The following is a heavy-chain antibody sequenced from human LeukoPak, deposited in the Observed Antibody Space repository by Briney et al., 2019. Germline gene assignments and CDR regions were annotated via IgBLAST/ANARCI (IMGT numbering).Heavy chain of an antibody. V-gene: IGHV1-2*02. CDR2: INPNSGGT. J-gene: IGHJ6*03. D-gene: IGHD3-10*01. CDR3: ARDLWFGELLSGKYYYYYYMDV. CDR1: GYTFTGYY. Sequence: ASVKVSCKASGYTFTGYYMHWVRQAPGQGLEWMGWINPNSGGTNYAQKFQGRVTMTRDTSISTAYMELSRLRSDDTAVYYCARDLWFGELLSGKYYYYYYMDVWGKGTTVIISS.